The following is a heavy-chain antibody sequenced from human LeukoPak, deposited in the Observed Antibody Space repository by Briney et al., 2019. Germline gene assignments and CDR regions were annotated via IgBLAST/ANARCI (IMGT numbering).Heavy chain of an antibody. D-gene: IGHD3-9*01. Sequence: TSETLSLTCTVSGGSISSYYWSWIRQPAGKGLEWIGRIYTSGSTTYNPSLKSRVTMSVDTSKNQFSLKLSSVPAADTAVYYCARERSYYDILTGYYTFGYFDYWGQGTLVTVSS. CDR1: GGSISSYY. CDR3: ARERSYYDILTGYYTFGYFDY. CDR2: IYTSGST. V-gene: IGHV4-4*07. J-gene: IGHJ4*02.